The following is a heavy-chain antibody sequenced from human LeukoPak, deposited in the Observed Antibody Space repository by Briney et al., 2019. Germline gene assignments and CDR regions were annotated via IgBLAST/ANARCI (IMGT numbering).Heavy chain of an antibody. Sequence: PSETLSLTCTVSGGSISSSSYYWGWIRQPPGKGLEWIGSIYYSGSTYYNPSLKSRVTISVDTSKNQFSLKLSSVTAADTAVYYCPVTPYYYYGMDVWGQGTTVTVSS. J-gene: IGHJ6*02. CDR1: GGSISSSSYY. V-gene: IGHV4-39*07. CDR2: IYYSGST. CDR3: PVTPYYYYGMDV.